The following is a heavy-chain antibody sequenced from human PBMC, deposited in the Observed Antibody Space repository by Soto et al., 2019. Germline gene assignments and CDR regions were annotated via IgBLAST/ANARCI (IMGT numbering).Heavy chain of an antibody. V-gene: IGHV3-21*01. J-gene: IGHJ3*02. CDR1: GFTFSSYS. CDR3: ARDPPQRWAFDI. D-gene: IGHD1-1*01. Sequence: PGGSLRLSCAASGFTFSSYSMNWVRQAPGKGLEWVSSISSSSSYIYYADSVKGRFTISRDNAKNSLNLQMNSLRAEDTAVYYCARDPPQRWAFDIWGQGTMVTVSS. CDR2: ISSSSSYI.